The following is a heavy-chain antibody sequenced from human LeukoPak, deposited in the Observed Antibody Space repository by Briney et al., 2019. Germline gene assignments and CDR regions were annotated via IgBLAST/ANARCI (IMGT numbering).Heavy chain of an antibody. CDR3: ARTPVLSRHMIHFDY. J-gene: IGHJ4*02. CDR2: ISYDGSNK. V-gene: IGHV3-30-3*01. CDR1: GFTFSSYA. D-gene: IGHD3-22*01. Sequence: GGSLRLSCAASGFTFSSYAMHWVRQAPGKGLEWVAVISYDGSNKYYADSVEGRFTISRDNSKNTLYLQMNSLRAEDTAVYYCARTPVLSRHMIHFDYWGQGTLVTVSS.